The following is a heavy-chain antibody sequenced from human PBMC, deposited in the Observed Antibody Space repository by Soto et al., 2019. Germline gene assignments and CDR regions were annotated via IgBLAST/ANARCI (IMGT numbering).Heavy chain of an antibody. D-gene: IGHD2-8*01. CDR3: ACPTNFDMAA. V-gene: IGHV4-30-4*01. Sequence: QVQLQESGPGLVKPSQTLTLTCTVSGGSITNDDYFWSWIRQPPGKGLEWIGYIQGIGSTYYNPSLKIRVLIPVNTPKTQFPLKLTSVTAADTPIYYCACPTNFDMAAWGQGTTVPASS. CDR1: GGSITNDDYF. CDR2: IQGIGST. J-gene: IGHJ6*02.